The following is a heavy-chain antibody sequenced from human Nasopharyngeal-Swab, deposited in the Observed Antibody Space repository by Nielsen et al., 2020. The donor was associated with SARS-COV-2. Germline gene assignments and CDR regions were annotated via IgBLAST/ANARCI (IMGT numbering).Heavy chain of an antibody. Sequence: SLKISCAASGFTFSDYYMSWIRQAPGKGLEWVSYISSSGSTIYYADSVKGRFTISRDNAKNSLYLQMNSLRAEDTAVYYCASRNYNWNYVDYWGQGTLVTVSS. J-gene: IGHJ4*02. CDR3: ASRNYNWNYVDY. D-gene: IGHD1-20*01. V-gene: IGHV3-11*04. CDR1: GFTFSDYY. CDR2: ISSSGSTI.